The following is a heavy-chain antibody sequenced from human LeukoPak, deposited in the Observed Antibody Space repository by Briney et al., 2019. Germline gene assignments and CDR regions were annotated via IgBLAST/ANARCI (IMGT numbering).Heavy chain of an antibody. CDR2: IRPDGDRT. CDR3: AREQSGTRGWYTVDY. CDR1: GFTFSTYA. D-gene: IGHD6-19*01. V-gene: IGHV3-23*01. J-gene: IGHJ4*02. Sequence: GGSLRLSCAASGFTFSTYAITWVRQGAGKGLEWFSAIRPDGDRTYYTDSVRGPFTISRDNSRDTVYLQVNSLRVEETAVYYCAREQSGTRGWYTVDYWGQGTLVTVSS.